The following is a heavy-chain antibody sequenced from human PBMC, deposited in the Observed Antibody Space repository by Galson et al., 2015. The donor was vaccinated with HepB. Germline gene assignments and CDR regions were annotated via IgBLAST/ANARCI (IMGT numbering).Heavy chain of an antibody. D-gene: IGHD5-12*01. CDR1: GYSFTSYW. V-gene: IGHV5-10-1*01. CDR2: IDPSDSYT. J-gene: IGHJ6*02. Sequence: QSGAEVKKPGESLRISCKGSGYSFTSYWISWVRQMPGKGLEWMGRIDPSDSYTNYSPSFQGHVTISADKSISTAYLQWSSLKASDTAMYYCARQGPTHSGYDYIPSLYGMDVWGQGTTVTVSS. CDR3: ARQGPTHSGYDYIPSLYGMDV.